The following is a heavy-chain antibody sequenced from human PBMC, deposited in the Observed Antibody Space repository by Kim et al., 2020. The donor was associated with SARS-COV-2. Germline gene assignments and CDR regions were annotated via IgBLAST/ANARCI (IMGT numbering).Heavy chain of an antibody. CDR1: GYTFTSYG. Sequence: ASVKVSCKASGYTFTSYGISWVRQAPGQGLEWMGWISAYNGNTNYAQKLQGRVTMTTDTSTSTAYMELRSLRSDDTAVYYCARTYSSGWIGGLRGDIWGQGTLVTVSS. J-gene: IGHJ4*02. V-gene: IGHV1-18*04. D-gene: IGHD6-19*01. CDR2: ISAYNGNT. CDR3: ARTYSSGWIGGLRGDI.